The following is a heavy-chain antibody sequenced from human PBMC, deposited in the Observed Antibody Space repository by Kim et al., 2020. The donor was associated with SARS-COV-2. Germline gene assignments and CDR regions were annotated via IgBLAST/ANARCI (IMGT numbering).Heavy chain of an antibody. CDR2: ISYDGSNK. J-gene: IGHJ6*02. V-gene: IGHV3-30*18. Sequence: GGSLRLSCAASGFTFSSYGMHWVRQAPGKGLEWVAVISYDGSNKYYADSVKGRFTISRDNSKNTLYLQMNSLRAEDTAVYYCAKGGTGDLSWNYYGMDVWGQGTTVTVSS. CDR3: AKGGTGDLSWNYYGMDV. D-gene: IGHD7-27*01. CDR1: GFTFSSYG.